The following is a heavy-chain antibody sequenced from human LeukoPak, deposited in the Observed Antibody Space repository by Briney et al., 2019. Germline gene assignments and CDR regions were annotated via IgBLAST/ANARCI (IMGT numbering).Heavy chain of an antibody. J-gene: IGHJ4*02. V-gene: IGHV1-69*05. D-gene: IGHD3-9*01. CDR2: IIPIFGTA. CDR3: ARDRDNYDTLTGYPDY. CDR1: GGTFSSYA. Sequence: SVKVSCKASGGTFSSYAISWVRQAPGQGLEWMGRIIPIFGTANYAQKFQGRVTITTDESTSTAYMELSSLRPEDTAVYYCARDRDNYDTLTGYPDYWGQGTLVTVSS.